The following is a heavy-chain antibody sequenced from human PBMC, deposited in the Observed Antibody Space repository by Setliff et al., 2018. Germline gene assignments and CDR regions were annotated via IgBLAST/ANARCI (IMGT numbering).Heavy chain of an antibody. CDR2: IGIYNGDT. Sequence: ASVKVSCKAFGYTSINYGISWVRQAPGQGLEWMGWIGIYNGDTNYAQKLQGRVTMTADTSTKTVYMELRSLTSDDTAVYYCTRSRAPSVVLAADFDFWGQGTPVTVSS. CDR1: GYTSINYG. D-gene: IGHD2-21*01. J-gene: IGHJ4*02. V-gene: IGHV1-18*01. CDR3: TRSRAPSVVLAADFDF.